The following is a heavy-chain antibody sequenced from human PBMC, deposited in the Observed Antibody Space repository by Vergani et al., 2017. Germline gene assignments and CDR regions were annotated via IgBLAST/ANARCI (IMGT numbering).Heavy chain of an antibody. CDR1: GGSLSGYY. CDR3: ARSIVSRNPPDYFDN. V-gene: IGHV4-59*01. D-gene: IGHD1-14*01. Sequence: QVQLQESGPGLVRPSETLSLTCTVSGGSLSGYYWNWIRQTPGGGLEWIGYVEDSGYFNYNPSLKTPVSMSSDTSNNQFSLMLGSVTVADTAVYYCARSIVSRNPPDYFDNWGQGTLVTVSS. J-gene: IGHJ4*02. CDR2: VEDSGYF.